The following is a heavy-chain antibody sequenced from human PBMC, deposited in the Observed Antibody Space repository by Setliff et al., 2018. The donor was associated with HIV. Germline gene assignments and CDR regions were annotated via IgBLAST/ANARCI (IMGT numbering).Heavy chain of an antibody. D-gene: IGHD3-10*01. CDR1: GYTFSQYG. V-gene: IGHV1-18*01. CDR2: ISTYKGQR. CDR3: AREGVREPPSNTLYYGMDV. Sequence: GASVKVSCKASGYTFSQYGISWVRQAPGQGLEWMGWISTYKGQRNYAQKVQGRVTFTTDTSTSTAYMELRSLRSDDTAVYYCAREGVREPPSNTLYYGMDVWGQGTTVTVSS. J-gene: IGHJ6*02.